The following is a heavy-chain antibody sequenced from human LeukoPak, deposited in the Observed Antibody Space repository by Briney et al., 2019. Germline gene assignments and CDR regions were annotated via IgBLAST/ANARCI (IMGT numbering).Heavy chain of an antibody. Sequence: PGGSLRLSCAASGFTFSSYGMNWVRQAPGKGLEWVAFIRYDGSNQYYADSVKGRFTISRDNSKNILYLQMNSLRAEDTALYYCAREVVPAASNWFDPWGQGTLVTVSS. J-gene: IGHJ5*02. CDR1: GFTFSSYG. CDR2: IRYDGSNQ. V-gene: IGHV3-30*02. CDR3: AREVVPAASNWFDP. D-gene: IGHD2-2*01.